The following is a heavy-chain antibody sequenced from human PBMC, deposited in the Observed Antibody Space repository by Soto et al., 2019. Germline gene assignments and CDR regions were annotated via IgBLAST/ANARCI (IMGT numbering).Heavy chain of an antibody. CDR2: IYYSGST. Sequence: SETLSLTCTVSGGSISSYYWSWIRQPPGKGLEWIGYIYYSGSTNYNPSLKSRVTISVATSKNQFSLKLSSVTAADTAVYYCARGPKARTVTRYYYYGMDVWGQGTTVTVSS. CDR1: GGSISSYY. CDR3: ARGPKARTVTRYYYYGMDV. V-gene: IGHV4-59*01. D-gene: IGHD4-17*01. J-gene: IGHJ6*02.